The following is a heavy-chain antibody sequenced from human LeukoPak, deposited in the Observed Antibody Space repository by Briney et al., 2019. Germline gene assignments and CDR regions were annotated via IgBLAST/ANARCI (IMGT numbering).Heavy chain of an antibody. CDR2: ISGSGGST. CDR3: ARDGRYCSSTSRYLLYYYYGMDV. Sequence: PGGSLRLSCAASGFTFSSYAMSWVRQAPGKGLEWVSAISGSGGSTYYADSVKGRFTISRDNSKNTLYLQMNSLRAEDTAVYYCARDGRYCSSTSRYLLYYYYGMDVWGQGTTVTVSS. CDR1: GFTFSSYA. V-gene: IGHV3-23*01. J-gene: IGHJ6*02. D-gene: IGHD2-2*01.